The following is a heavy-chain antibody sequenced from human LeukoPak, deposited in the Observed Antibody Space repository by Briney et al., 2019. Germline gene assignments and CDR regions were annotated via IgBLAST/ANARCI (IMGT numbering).Heavy chain of an antibody. CDR3: ARGGYYYGSGSYYSN. Sequence: PGGSLRLSCAASGFTFSSYAMHWVRQAPGKRLEYVSAISSNGGSTYYANSVKGRFTISRDNSKNTLYLQMGSLRAEDMAVYYCARGGYYYGSGSYYSNWGQGTLVTVSS. J-gene: IGHJ4*02. CDR1: GFTFSSYA. D-gene: IGHD3-10*01. CDR2: ISSNGGST. V-gene: IGHV3-64*01.